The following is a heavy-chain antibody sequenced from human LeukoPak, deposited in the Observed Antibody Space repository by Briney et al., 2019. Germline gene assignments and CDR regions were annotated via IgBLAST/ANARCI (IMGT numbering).Heavy chain of an antibody. Sequence: GGSLRLSCAASGFTFSSYWMHWVRQAPGKGLVWVSRINTDGGSTSYADSVKGRFTISRDNAKNTLYLQMNSLRAEDTAVYYCAAQYYDFWSGYSPFDYWGQGTLVTVSS. CDR2: INTDGGST. V-gene: IGHV3-74*01. CDR3: AAQYYDFWSGYSPFDY. D-gene: IGHD3-3*01. CDR1: GFTFSSYW. J-gene: IGHJ4*02.